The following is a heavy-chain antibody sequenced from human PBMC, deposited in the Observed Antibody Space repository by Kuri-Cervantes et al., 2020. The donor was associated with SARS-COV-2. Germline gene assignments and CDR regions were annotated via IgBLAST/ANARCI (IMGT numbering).Heavy chain of an antibody. J-gene: IGHJ4*02. D-gene: IGHD6-13*01. CDR3: ARDSARYSSSVDY. Sequence: SETLSPTCTVPGGSISTYYWSWIRKPPGKGLEWIGEINHSGSTNYNPSLKSRVTMSVDTSKNQFSLKLSSVTAADTAVYYCARDSARYSSSVDYWGQGTLVTVSS. CDR1: GGSISTYY. V-gene: IGHV4-34*01. CDR2: INHSGST.